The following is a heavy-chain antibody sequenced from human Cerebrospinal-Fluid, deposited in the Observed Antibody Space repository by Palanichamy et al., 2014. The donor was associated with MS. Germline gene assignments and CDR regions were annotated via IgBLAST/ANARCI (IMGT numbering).Heavy chain of an antibody. D-gene: IGHD5-18*01. Sequence: QVQLVQSGAEGEEAWGLSEGLLQGFWIHLQGLLYALGATGPLDKGLSGWDGSNPNSGGTNYAQKFQGWVTMTRDTSTSTAYMELSRLRSDDTAVYYCARDGSYGLGVYGLGYGMDVWGQGTTVTVSS. V-gene: IGHV1-2*04. CDR3: ARDGSYGLGVYGLGYGMDV. CDR2: SNPNSGGT. J-gene: IGHJ6*02. CDR1: IHLQGLL.